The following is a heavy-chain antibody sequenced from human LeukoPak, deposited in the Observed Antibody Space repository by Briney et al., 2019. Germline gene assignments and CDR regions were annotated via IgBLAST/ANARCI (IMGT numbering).Heavy chain of an antibody. CDR2: INPSGGST. CDR3: AREHGGQVDVYYYMDV. D-gene: IGHD1-26*01. J-gene: IGHJ6*03. Sequence: ASVKVSCKASGYTFTSYYMHWVRQAPGQGLEWMGIINPSGGSTSYAQKFQGRVTMTRDMSTSTVYMELSSLRSEDTAVYYCAREHGGQVDVYYYMDVWGKGTTVTVSS. V-gene: IGHV1-46*01. CDR1: GYTFTSYY.